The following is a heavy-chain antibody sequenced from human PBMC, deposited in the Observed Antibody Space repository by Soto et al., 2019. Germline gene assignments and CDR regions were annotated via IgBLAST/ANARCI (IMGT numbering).Heavy chain of an antibody. CDR3: GRRYAVDH. Sequence: EVQLVESGGGLVQPGGSLRLSCAASGFTFSSYWMHWVRQAPGKGLVWVSRINSDGSSTSYAESVKGRFTISRDNAKNTLYLQMNSVRAGETDVYYCGRRYAVDHWGQGTLVTVPS. D-gene: IGHD3-16*01. CDR1: GFTFSSYW. CDR2: INSDGSST. V-gene: IGHV3-74*01. J-gene: IGHJ4*02.